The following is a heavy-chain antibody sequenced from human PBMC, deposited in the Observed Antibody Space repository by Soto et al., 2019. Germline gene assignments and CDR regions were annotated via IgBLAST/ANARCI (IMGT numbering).Heavy chain of an antibody. CDR2: TYYRSKWYN. V-gene: IGHV6-1*01. CDR3: ARDKGSSSSNYYYYGMDV. Sequence: SQTLSLTCAISGDSVSSNSAAWNWIRQSPSRGLEWLGRTYYRSKWYNDYAVSVKSRITINPDTSKNQSSLQLNSVTPEDTAVYYCARDKGSSSSNYYYYGMDVWGQGTTVTVSS. J-gene: IGHJ6*02. CDR1: GDSVSSNSAA. D-gene: IGHD6-6*01.